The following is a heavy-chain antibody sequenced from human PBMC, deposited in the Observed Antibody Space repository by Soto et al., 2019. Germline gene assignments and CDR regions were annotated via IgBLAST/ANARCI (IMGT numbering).Heavy chain of an antibody. V-gene: IGHV3-23*01. CDR3: AKNGGDTGYYDFWSAYYTPYYYYYMDV. CDR2: ISGSGGST. Sequence: GGSLRLSCAASGFIFSNYAMSWVRQAPGKGLEWVSAISGSGGSTYYADSVKGRFTISRDNSKNTLYLQMNSLRAEDTAVYYCAKNGGDTGYYDFWSAYYTPYYYYYMDVWGTGTTVTVSS. CDR1: GFIFSNYA. D-gene: IGHD3-3*01. J-gene: IGHJ6*03.